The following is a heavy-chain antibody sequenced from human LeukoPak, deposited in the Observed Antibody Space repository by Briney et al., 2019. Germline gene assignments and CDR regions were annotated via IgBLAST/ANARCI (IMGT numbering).Heavy chain of an antibody. D-gene: IGHD6-13*01. J-gene: IGHJ4*02. CDR2: IKQDGSEK. CDR1: GFTFSSYW. CDR3: ARDNQYRTSSWYYFDY. V-gene: IGHV3-7*01. Sequence: GGSLRLSCAASGFTFSSYWMSWVRQAPGKGLEWVANIKQDGSEKYYVDSVKGRFTISRDNAKNSLYLQMNSLRAEDTTVYYCARDNQYRTSSWYYFDYWGQGTLVTVSS.